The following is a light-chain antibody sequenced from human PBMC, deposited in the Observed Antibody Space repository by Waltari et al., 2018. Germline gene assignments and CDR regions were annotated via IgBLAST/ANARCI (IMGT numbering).Light chain of an antibody. Sequence: EIVLTQSPGTLSVSPGERVTLSCGASQSVNSNYVAWYQQRPGQAPRPLLYDASIRATYVADRFSGSGSGTSFTLTISRLEAEDVAVYHCQQYGSAPLTFGGGSKVEI. CDR3: QQYGSAPLT. CDR2: DAS. J-gene: IGKJ4*01. V-gene: IGKV3-20*01. CDR1: QSVNSNY.